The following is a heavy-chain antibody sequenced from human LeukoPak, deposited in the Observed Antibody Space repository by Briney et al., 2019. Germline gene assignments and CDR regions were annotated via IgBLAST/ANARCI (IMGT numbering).Heavy chain of an antibody. CDR2: IYHSGST. J-gene: IGHJ3*02. Sequence: SSETLSLTCTVSGGSISSGGYYWSWIRQPPGKGLEWIGYIYHSGSTYYNPSLKSRVTISVDRSKNQFSLKLISVTAADTAVYYCARAPLHSRYCSSTSCYPPFFDIWGQGTMVTVSS. CDR3: ARAPLHSRYCSSTSCYPPFFDI. V-gene: IGHV4-30-2*01. CDR1: GGSISSGGYY. D-gene: IGHD2-2*01.